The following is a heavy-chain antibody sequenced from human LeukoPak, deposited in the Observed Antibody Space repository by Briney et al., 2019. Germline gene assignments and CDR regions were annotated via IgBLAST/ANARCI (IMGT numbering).Heavy chain of an antibody. Sequence: SQTLSLTCTVSGGSISSGDYYWSWIRQPPGKGLEWIGYIYYSGSTYYNPSLKSRVTISVDTSKNQFSLKLSSVTAADTAVYYCARGLMYYDILTGYYSGYWFDPWGQGTPVTVSS. J-gene: IGHJ5*02. V-gene: IGHV4-30-4*01. CDR2: IYYSGST. CDR3: ARGLMYYDILTGYYSGYWFDP. CDR1: GGSISSGDYY. D-gene: IGHD3-9*01.